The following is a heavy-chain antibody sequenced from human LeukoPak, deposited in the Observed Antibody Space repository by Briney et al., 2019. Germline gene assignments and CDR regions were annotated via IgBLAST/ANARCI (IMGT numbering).Heavy chain of an antibody. D-gene: IGHD3-22*01. CDR2: ISYDGINK. CDR3: ARDWSIGY. V-gene: IGHV3-30*04. J-gene: IGHJ1*01. CDR1: GFTFSNYA. Sequence: GGSLRLSCAASGFTFSNYAMHWVRQAPGKGLEWVAVISYDGINKYYADSVKGRFTISRDNSKNTLYLQMNSLRAEDSALYYCARDWSIGYWGQGTLVTVSS.